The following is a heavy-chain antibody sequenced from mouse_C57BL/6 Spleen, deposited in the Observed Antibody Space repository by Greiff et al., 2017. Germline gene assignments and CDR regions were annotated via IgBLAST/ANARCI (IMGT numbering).Heavy chain of an antibody. V-gene: IGHV1-69*01. Sequence: QVQLQQPGAELVMPGASVKLSCKASGYTFTSYWMHWVKQRPGQGLEWIGEIDPSDSYTNYNQKFKGKSTLTVDKSSSTAYMQLSSLTSEDSAVYYCARRGYYGRGYYFDYWGQGTTLTGSS. D-gene: IGHD1-1*01. J-gene: IGHJ2*01. CDR2: IDPSDSYT. CDR3: ARRGYYGRGYYFDY. CDR1: GYTFTSYW.